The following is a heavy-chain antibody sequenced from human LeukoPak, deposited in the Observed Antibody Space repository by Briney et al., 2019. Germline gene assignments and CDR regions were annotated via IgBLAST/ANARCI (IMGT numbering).Heavy chain of an antibody. CDR1: GYTFTSYW. V-gene: IGHV5-51*01. J-gene: IGHJ6*02. D-gene: IGHD2-2*01. CDR2: FYPGDSDT. Sequence: GDPLKISSKVSGYTFTSYWFGWLGRLPGKGLEWLGIFYPGDSDTRYSPSFQGQVTISADKHNSTAYLQWRSLKASDTAMYYCARHTRYCSSTSCYHYGMDVWGQGTTVTVSS. CDR3: ARHTRYCSSTSCYHYGMDV.